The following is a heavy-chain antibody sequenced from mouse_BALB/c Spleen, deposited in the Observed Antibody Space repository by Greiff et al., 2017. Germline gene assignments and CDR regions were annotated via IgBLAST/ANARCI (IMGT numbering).Heavy chain of an antibody. Sequence: QVQLKESGPELVKPGASVKISCKASGYAFSSSWMNWVKQRPGQGLEWIGRIYPGDGDTNYNGKFKGKATLTADKSSSTAYMQLSSLTSVDSAVYFCARETYYGNLYAMDYWGQGTSVTVSS. CDR2: IYPGDGDT. D-gene: IGHD2-10*01. V-gene: IGHV1-82*01. CDR3: ARETYYGNLYAMDY. J-gene: IGHJ4*01. CDR1: GYAFSSSW.